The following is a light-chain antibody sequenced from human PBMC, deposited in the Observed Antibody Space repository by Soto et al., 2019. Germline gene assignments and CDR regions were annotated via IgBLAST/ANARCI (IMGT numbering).Light chain of an antibody. Sequence: SYELTQPLSVSVALGQTASITCGGNNIGSKNVHWYQQEPGQAPVLVIYRDSNRPSGIPERFSGSNSGNTATLTISRAQAGDEADYYCQVWDSSTVVFGGGTKLTVL. CDR2: RDS. CDR3: QVWDSSTVV. V-gene: IGLV3-9*01. J-gene: IGLJ3*02. CDR1: NIGSKN.